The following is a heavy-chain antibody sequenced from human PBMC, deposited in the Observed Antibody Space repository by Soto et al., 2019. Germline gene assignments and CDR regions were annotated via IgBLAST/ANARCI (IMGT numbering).Heavy chain of an antibody. J-gene: IGHJ6*02. Sequence: QVQLVESGGGVVQPGRSLRLSCAASGFTFSSYAMHWVRQAPGKGLEWVAVISYDGSNKYYADSVKGRFTISRDNSKNTLYLQMNRLRAEDTAVYYCARERGGSYFETYYGMDVWGQGTTVTVSS. CDR1: GFTFSSYA. D-gene: IGHD1-26*01. V-gene: IGHV3-30-3*01. CDR3: ARERGGSYFETYYGMDV. CDR2: ISYDGSNK.